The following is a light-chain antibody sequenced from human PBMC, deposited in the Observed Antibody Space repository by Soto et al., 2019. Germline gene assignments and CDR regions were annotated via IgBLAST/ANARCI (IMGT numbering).Light chain of an antibody. CDR3: QQRSNLLFT. CDR1: QSCSSY. Sequence: EIVLTQSAATLSLSAGERATLSCRASQSCSSYLAWYQQKPGQAPRLLIYDASNXATAIPARFSGSGSGTDFTLTVSSLEPEDFAVYYCQQRSNLLFTFGQGTRLEIK. V-gene: IGKV3-11*01. CDR2: DAS. J-gene: IGKJ5*01.